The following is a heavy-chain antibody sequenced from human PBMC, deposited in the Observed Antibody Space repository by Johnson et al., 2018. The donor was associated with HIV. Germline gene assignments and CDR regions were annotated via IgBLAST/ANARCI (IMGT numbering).Heavy chain of an antibody. CDR2: ISYDGSNT. Sequence: QVQLVESGGGVVQPGRSLRLSCAASGFTFSNYAMHWVRQAPGKGLEWVAVISYDGSNTYYADSVQGRFNISRDNPKNTLYLQMDSLRIEDTAVYYCARGPVFDIWGQGTMVTVSS. J-gene: IGHJ3*02. CDR1: GFTFSNYA. CDR3: ARGPVFDI. V-gene: IGHV3-30*04.